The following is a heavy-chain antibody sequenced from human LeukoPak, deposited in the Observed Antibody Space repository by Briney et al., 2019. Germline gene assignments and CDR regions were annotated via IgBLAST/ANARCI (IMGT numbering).Heavy chain of an antibody. Sequence: SETLSLTCTVSGGSISSYYWSWIRQPPGKGLEWIGYIYYTGSTNYNPSLKSRVTISVDTSKNQFSLKLSSVTAADTAVYFCARIRRDGYSHFDYWGQGTLVTVFS. D-gene: IGHD5-24*01. CDR3: ARIRRDGYSHFDY. CDR1: GGSISSYY. CDR2: IYYTGST. J-gene: IGHJ4*02. V-gene: IGHV4-59*01.